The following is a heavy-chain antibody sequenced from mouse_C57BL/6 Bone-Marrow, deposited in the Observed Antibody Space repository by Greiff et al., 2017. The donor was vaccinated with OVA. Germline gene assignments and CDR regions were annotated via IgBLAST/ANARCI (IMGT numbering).Heavy chain of an antibody. D-gene: IGHD1-1*01. CDR2: INPNYGTT. Sequence: VQLQQSGPELVKPGASVKISCKASGYSFTDYNMNWVKQSNGKSLEWIGVINPNYGTTSYNQKFKGKATLNEDQSSSTAYMQLNILTSEDSAVYYCAFYYGSSYRYFEVWGTGTTVTVSS. CDR1: GYSFTDYN. J-gene: IGHJ1*03. CDR3: AFYYGSSYRYFEV. V-gene: IGHV1-39*01.